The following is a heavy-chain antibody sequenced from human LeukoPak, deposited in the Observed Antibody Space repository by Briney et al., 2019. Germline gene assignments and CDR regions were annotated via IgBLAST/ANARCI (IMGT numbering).Heavy chain of an antibody. CDR2: IYNSGST. J-gene: IGHJ6*03. D-gene: IGHD6-13*01. Sequence: PSETLSLTCTVSGYSISSGYYWGWIRQPPGKGLEWIGSIYNSGSTYYNPSLKSRVTISVDTSKNQFSLKLSSVTAADTAVYYCARADYSSTWSHDYYYMDVWGKGITVTVSS. CDR1: GYSISSGYY. V-gene: IGHV4-38-2*02. CDR3: ARADYSSTWSHDYYYMDV.